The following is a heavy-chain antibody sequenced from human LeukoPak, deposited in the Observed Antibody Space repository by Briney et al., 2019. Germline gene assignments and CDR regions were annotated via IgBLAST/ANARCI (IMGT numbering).Heavy chain of an antibody. D-gene: IGHD6-25*01. V-gene: IGHV1-8*01. CDR1: GYTFTSYD. J-gene: IGHJ6*03. CDR3: ARGSGQRPYYYMHV. Sequence: GASVKVSSKASGYTFTSYDINWVRQATGQGLEWMGWMNPNSGNTGYAQKFQGRVTMTRNTSISTAYMELSSLRSEDTAVYYCARGSGQRPYYYMHVWGKGTAHRLF. CDR2: MNPNSGNT.